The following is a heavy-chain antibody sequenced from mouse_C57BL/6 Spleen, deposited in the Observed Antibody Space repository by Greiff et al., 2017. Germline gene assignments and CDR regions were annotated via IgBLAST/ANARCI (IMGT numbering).Heavy chain of an antibody. D-gene: IGHD1-1*01. J-gene: IGHJ2*01. V-gene: IGHV14-4*01. CDR1: GFNIKDDY. CDR2: IDPENCDT. Sequence: VQLQQSGAELVRPGASVKLSCTASGFNIKDDYMHWVKQRPEQGLEWIGWIDPENCDTEYASNFQGKATITADTSSNPAYLQLSSLTSDDTAVYYCTTSAYVSSSPYYWGQGTTLTVSS. CDR3: TTSAYVSSSPYY.